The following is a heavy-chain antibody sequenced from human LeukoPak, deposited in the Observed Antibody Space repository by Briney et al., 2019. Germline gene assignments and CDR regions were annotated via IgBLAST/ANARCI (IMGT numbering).Heavy chain of an antibody. CDR1: GYIFTGYY. Sequence: ASVKVSCKASGYIFTGYYMHWVRQAPGQGLEWMGWINLNSGDTNYAQKFQGRVTMTRDTSISTAYMELSRLRSDDTAVYYCARVRYRLAETYIDYWGQGTLVTVSS. J-gene: IGHJ4*02. D-gene: IGHD3-16*01. CDR3: ARVRYRLAETYIDY. CDR2: INLNSGDT. V-gene: IGHV1-2*02.